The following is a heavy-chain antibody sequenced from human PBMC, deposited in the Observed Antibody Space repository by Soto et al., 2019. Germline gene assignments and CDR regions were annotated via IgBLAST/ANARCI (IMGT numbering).Heavy chain of an antibody. V-gene: IGHV3-66*01. CDR2: IYTGGST. J-gene: IGHJ4*02. D-gene: IGHD4-17*01. Sequence: GGSLRLSCAASGFIFSSYAMSWVRQAPGKGLEWVSVIYTGGSTYYADSVKGRFTISRDNSKNTLYLQMNSLRAEDTAVYYCARDYGGSGRFDYWGQGTLVTVSS. CDR3: ARDYGGSGRFDY. CDR1: GFIFSSYA.